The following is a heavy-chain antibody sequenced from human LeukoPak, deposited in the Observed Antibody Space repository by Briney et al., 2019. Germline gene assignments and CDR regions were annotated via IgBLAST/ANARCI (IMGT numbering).Heavy chain of an antibody. D-gene: IGHD6-13*01. J-gene: IGHJ4*02. CDR1: GFTFSSYW. CDR2: IKEDGGAK. V-gene: IGHV3-7*04. CDR3: ARNRGWQQFDF. Sequence: GGSVRLSCAASGFTFSSYWMEWVRQAPGKGLEGVANIKEDGGAKNYVDSVKGRFTISRDNAKDSVYLQMNSLRAEDTALYYCARNRGWQQFDFWGRGTLVTVSS.